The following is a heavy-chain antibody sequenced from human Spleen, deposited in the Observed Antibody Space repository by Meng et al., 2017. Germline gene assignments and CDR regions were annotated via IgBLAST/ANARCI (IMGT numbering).Heavy chain of an antibody. D-gene: IGHD1-26*01. Sequence: PETRSLTCILSGVYNSSSSYGWGWLRQPPGTGREGTGIIYYSGSTYYNPCLKSRVTITVDTSKNQFSLKLSSVTAADTAVYYCAREMRRELQLMHAVDIWGQGTMVTVSS. CDR3: AREMRRELQLMHAVDI. V-gene: IGHV4-39*07. CDR2: IYYSGST. CDR1: GVYNSSSSYG. J-gene: IGHJ3*02.